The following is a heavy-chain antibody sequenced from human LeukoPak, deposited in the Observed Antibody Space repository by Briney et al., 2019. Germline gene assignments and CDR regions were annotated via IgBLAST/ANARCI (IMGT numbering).Heavy chain of an antibody. J-gene: IGHJ6*03. Sequence: ASVKVSCKASGYTFTSYYMHWVRQAPGQGLEWMGIINPSGGSTSYAQKFQGRVTMTTDTSTSTAYMELRSLRSDDTAVYYCARATPAPRYYYYYYMDVWGKGTTVTISS. CDR1: GYTFTSYY. CDR2: INPSGGST. V-gene: IGHV1-46*01. D-gene: IGHD2-2*01. CDR3: ARATPAPRYYYYYYMDV.